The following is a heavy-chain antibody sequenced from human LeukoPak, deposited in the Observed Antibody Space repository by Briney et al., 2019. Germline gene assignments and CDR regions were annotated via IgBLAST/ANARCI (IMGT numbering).Heavy chain of an antibody. D-gene: IGHD6-13*01. CDR1: GFTFSSYS. CDR3: ARDSSSWYGESGYYFDY. CDR2: ISSSSSYI. Sequence: PGGSLRLSCAASGFTFSSYSMNWVRQAPGKGLEWVSSISSSSSYIYYADSVKGRFTISRDNAKNSLYLQMKSLRAEDTAVYYCARDSSSWYGESGYYFDYWGQGTLVTVSS. V-gene: IGHV3-21*01. J-gene: IGHJ4*02.